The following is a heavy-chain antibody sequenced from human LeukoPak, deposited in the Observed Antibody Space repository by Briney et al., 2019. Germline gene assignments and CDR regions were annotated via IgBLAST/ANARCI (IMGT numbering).Heavy chain of an antibody. D-gene: IGHD6-19*01. CDR2: ISSSSSTI. CDR1: GFTFSSYS. V-gene: IGHV3-48*02. CDR3: LKAVAGTGSY. J-gene: IGHJ4*02. Sequence: PGGSLRLSCAASGFTFSSYSMNWVRQAPGKGLEWVSYISSSSSTIYYADSVKGRFTISRDNAKNSLYLQMNSLRDEDTAVYYCLKAVAGTGSYWGQGTLVTVSS.